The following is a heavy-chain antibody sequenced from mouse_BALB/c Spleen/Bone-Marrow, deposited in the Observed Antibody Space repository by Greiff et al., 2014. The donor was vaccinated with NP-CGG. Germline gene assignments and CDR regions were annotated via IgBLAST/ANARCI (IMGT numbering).Heavy chain of an antibody. CDR2: INPSNGRT. Sequence: VQLQQSGAELVKPGASVKLSCKASGYTFTSYWMHWVKQRPGQGLEWIGEINPSNGRTNYNEKFKSKATLTVDKSSSTAYMQLSSLTSEDSAVYYCARSYGNYYAMDYWGRGTSVTVSS. V-gene: IGHV1S81*02. CDR3: ARSYGNYYAMDY. CDR1: GYTFTSYW. D-gene: IGHD2-1*01. J-gene: IGHJ4*01.